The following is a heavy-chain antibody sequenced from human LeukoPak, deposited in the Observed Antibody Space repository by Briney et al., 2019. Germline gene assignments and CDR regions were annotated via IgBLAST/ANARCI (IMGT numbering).Heavy chain of an antibody. V-gene: IGHV4-30-4*08. CDR1: GGSFSGYY. CDR3: ARFVYDSSGYKVGFDY. D-gene: IGHD3-22*01. CDR2: IYYSGST. Sequence: SETLSLTCAVYGGSFSGYYWSWIRQPPGKGLEWIGYIYYSGSTYYNPSLKSRVTISVDTSKNQFSLKLSSVTAADTAVYYCARFVYDSSGYKVGFDYWGQGTLVTVSS. J-gene: IGHJ4*02.